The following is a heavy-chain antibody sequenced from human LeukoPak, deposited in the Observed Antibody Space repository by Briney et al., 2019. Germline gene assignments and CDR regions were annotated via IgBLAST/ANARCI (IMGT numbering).Heavy chain of an antibody. V-gene: IGHV1-2*02. CDR1: GYTFSGYY. Sequence: ASVKVSCKVSGYTFSGYYMHGVRQAPGQGVEWMGWINPNSGGTNYPHKFQGRVTRTRDTSISTAYMELSRLRSDDTAVYYCARVTGYSSGWDDWYFDLWGRGTLVTVSS. D-gene: IGHD6-19*01. J-gene: IGHJ2*01. CDR3: ARVTGYSSGWDDWYFDL. CDR2: INPNSGGT.